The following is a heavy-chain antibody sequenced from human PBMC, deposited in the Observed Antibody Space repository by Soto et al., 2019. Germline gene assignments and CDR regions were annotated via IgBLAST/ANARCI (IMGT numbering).Heavy chain of an antibody. Sequence: GGSLRLSCAAYGFTFRTYAMNWVRQAPGKGLEWVAVIVGDASSIDYADSVKGRFTISRDNSKNIMYLQMTSLKVEDAATYFCAKDLRPDGRYDLDYWGQGNQVTVS. CDR1: GFTFRTYA. V-gene: IGHV3-23*03. J-gene: IGHJ4*02. CDR2: IVGDASSI. CDR3: AKDLRPDGRYDLDY. D-gene: IGHD2-15*01.